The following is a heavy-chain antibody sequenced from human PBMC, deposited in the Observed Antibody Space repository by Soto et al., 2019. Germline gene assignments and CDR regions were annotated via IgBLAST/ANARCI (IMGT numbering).Heavy chain of an antibody. J-gene: IGHJ6*02. Sequence: ASVKVSCKASGYTFTSYAMHWVRQAPGQRLEWMGWISADNGNTNYAQKLQGRVTMTTDTSTSTAYMELRSLRSDDTAVYYCARVFYYYGMDVWGQGTTVTVSS. CDR2: ISADNGNT. V-gene: IGHV1-18*01. CDR3: ARVFYYYGMDV. CDR1: GYTFTSYA.